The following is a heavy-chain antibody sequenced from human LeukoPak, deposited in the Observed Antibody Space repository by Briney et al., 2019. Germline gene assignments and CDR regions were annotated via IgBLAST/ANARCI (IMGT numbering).Heavy chain of an antibody. CDR3: ARVSYSSGWYGNFDY. D-gene: IGHD6-19*01. J-gene: IGHJ4*02. CDR2: IRYDGSNK. CDR1: GFTFSSYG. Sequence: HPGGSLRLSCAASGFTFSSYGMHWVRQAPGKGLEWVAFIRYDGSNKYYADSVKGRFTISRDNSKNTLYLQMNSLRAEDTAVYYCARVSYSSGWYGNFDYWGQGTLVTVSS. V-gene: IGHV3-30*02.